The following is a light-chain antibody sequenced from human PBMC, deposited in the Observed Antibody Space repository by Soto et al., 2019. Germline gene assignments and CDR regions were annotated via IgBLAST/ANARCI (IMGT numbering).Light chain of an antibody. J-gene: IGLJ3*02. CDR1: TGAVTSGSY. CDR3: LLYFGGTQLL. CDR2: STD. Sequence: QTVVTQEPSLTVSPGGTVTLTCASTTGAVTSGSYPSWFQQKPGQAPRALIYSTDNKHSWTPARFSDSLLGGKAALTLSGVQPEDEAEYYCLLYFGGTQLLFGGGTKLTVL. V-gene: IGLV7-43*01.